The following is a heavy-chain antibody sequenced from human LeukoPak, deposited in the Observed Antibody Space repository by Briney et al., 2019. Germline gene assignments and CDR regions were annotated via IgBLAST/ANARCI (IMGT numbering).Heavy chain of an antibody. CDR1: GDPIRSDSFY. Sequence: SQTLSLTCTVSGDPIRSDSFYWNWIRQPAGKGLQWIGRIYASGNTNYNPPLKSRVTISLDTSRNRFSLNLRSVTATDTAVYFCARDRSSGWLNWFDPWGQGTLVTVSP. D-gene: IGHD6-19*01. V-gene: IGHV4-61*02. CDR3: ARDRSSGWLNWFDP. J-gene: IGHJ5*02. CDR2: IYASGNT.